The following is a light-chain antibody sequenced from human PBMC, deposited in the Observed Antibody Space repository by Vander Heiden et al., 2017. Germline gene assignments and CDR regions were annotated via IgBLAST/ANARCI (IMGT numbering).Light chain of an antibody. J-gene: IGLJ2*01. CDR3: QSYDSSLSGHVV. V-gene: IGLV1-40*01. CDR2: GNS. Sequence: QSVLTQPPSVSAAPGQRVTISCTGRSSNIGAGYDVHWYQQLPGTAPKLLIYGNSNRPSGVPDRFSGSKSGTSASLAITGLQAEDEADYYCQSYDSSLSGHVVFGGGTKLTVL. CDR1: SSNIGAGYD.